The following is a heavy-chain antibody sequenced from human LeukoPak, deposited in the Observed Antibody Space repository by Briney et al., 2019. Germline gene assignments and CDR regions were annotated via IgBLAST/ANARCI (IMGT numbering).Heavy chain of an antibody. Sequence: GGSLRLSCAASGFTFSSYAKHWVRQAPGKGLEWVAVISYDGSYKYYADSVNGRFTISRDNSKNTLYLQMNSLRTEDTAVYYCAKTWEPKFGFDHWGQGTLVTVSS. CDR3: AKTWEPKFGFDH. CDR2: ISYDGSYK. D-gene: IGHD1-26*01. J-gene: IGHJ4*02. CDR1: GFTFSSYA. V-gene: IGHV3-30*18.